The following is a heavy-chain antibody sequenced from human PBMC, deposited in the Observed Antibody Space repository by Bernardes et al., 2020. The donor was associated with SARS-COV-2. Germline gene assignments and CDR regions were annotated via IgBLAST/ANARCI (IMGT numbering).Heavy chain of an antibody. V-gene: IGHV4-61*01. CDR3: ARQEVGIRRDY. Sequence: SETLSLTCTVSGGSVSSGSYYWSWIRQPPGKGLEWIGYIYYSGSTNYNPSLKSRVTISVDTSKNQFSLKLSSVTAADTAVYYCARQEVGIRRDYWGQGTLVTVSS. CDR1: GGSVSSGSYY. CDR2: IYYSGST. J-gene: IGHJ4*02. D-gene: IGHD5-18*01.